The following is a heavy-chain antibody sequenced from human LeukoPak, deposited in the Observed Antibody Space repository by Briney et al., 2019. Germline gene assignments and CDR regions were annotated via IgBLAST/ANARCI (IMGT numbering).Heavy chain of an antibody. V-gene: IGHV3-48*04. CDR1: GFTFNPYS. Sequence: GGSLRLSCVASGFTFNPYSMNWFRQAPGKGLEWISYISSSSATIYYADSVKGRFTISRDNAKNSLYLQMNSLRAEDTAVYYCASQGDAAAGRNWGQGTLVTVSS. D-gene: IGHD6-13*01. CDR3: ASQGDAAAGRN. CDR2: ISSSSATI. J-gene: IGHJ4*02.